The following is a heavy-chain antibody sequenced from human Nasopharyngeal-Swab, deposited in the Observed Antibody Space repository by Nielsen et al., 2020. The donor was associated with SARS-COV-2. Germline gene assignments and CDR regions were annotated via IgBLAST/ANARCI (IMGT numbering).Heavy chain of an antibody. D-gene: IGHD6-6*01. CDR2: TSYRSRWFT. Sequence: SQTLSLTCAISGDSVPNSNNSWSWIRQSPSRGLEWLGRTSYRSRWFTDYAPSVESRITINPDTSKNQLSLLVNSVTPEDTAVYYCARHISSSRAYFDSWGQGTLVTVSS. CDR3: ARHISSSRAYFDS. CDR1: GDSVPNSNNS. V-gene: IGHV6-1*01. J-gene: IGHJ4*02.